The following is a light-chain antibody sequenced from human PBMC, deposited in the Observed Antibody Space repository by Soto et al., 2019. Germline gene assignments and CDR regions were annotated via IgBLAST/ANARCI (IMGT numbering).Light chain of an antibody. CDR3: QQYYSTPFT. Sequence: EIVMTQSPATLSVSPGERATLSCRASQSVSSNLAWYQQKPGQAPRLLIYGASTRATGIPARFSGSGSGTEFTLTISSLQSEDFAVYYCQQYYSTPFTFGPGTRLDIK. CDR1: QSVSSN. V-gene: IGKV3-15*01. CDR2: GAS. J-gene: IGKJ3*01.